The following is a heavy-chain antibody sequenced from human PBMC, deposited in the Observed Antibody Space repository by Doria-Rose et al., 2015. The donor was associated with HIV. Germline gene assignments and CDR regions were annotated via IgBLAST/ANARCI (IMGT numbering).Heavy chain of an antibody. J-gene: IGHJ4*02. D-gene: IGHD6-13*01. V-gene: IGHV2-26*01. CDR3: ARIKSSRWYHKYYFDF. CDR2: ISSDDER. Sequence: QITLKESGPVLVKPTETLTLTCTVSGVSLSSPGMGVSWIRQPPGKALEWLANISSDDERSYKTSLKSRLTISRGTSKSQVVLTMTDMDPVDTATYYCARIKSSRWYHKYYFDFWGQGTLVIVSA. CDR1: GVSLSSPGMG.